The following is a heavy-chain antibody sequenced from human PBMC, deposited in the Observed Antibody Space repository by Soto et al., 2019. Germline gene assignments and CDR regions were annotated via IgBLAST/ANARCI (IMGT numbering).Heavy chain of an antibody. D-gene: IGHD7-27*01. CDR3: AKLQTRTGSGPYYYYGMDV. V-gene: IGHV3-30*18. CDR2: ISYDGSNK. J-gene: IGHJ6*02. Sequence: PGGSLRLSCAASGFTFSSYGMHWVRQAPGKGLEWVAVISYDGSNKYYADSVKGRFTISRDNSKNTLYLQMNSLRAEDTAVYYCAKLQTRTGSGPYYYYGMDVWGQGTTVTVSS. CDR1: GFTFSSYG.